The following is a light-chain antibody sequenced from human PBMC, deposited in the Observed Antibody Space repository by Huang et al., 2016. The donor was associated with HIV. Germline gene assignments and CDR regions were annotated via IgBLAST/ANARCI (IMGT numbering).Light chain of an antibody. Sequence: IVMTQSPATLSVSPGERVTLSCRANRSISTNLAWYQPRPGQAPRLLIYGSSTRAPGVPARFSGSGSGTEFSLTISSLQSEDFALYYCHQYNNWRLSFGGGTRVDI. J-gene: IGKJ4*01. V-gene: IGKV3-15*01. CDR1: RSISTN. CDR2: GSS. CDR3: HQYNNWRLS.